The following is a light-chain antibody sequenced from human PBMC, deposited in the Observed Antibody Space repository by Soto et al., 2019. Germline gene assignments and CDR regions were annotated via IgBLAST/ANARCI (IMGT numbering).Light chain of an antibody. J-gene: IGKJ4*01. Sequence: EIVLTQSPATLSLSPGERATLSCRASQSVSSNYLAWYQQKPGQAPRFLIYDASSRATGIPDRFSGSGSGTDFTLTISTLEPEDFAVYYCQQYGSTPLTFGGGTKVDIK. CDR1: QSVSSNY. CDR3: QQYGSTPLT. CDR2: DAS. V-gene: IGKV3-20*01.